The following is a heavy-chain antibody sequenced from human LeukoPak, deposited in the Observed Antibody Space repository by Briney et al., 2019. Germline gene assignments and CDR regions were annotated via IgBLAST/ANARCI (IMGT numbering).Heavy chain of an antibody. V-gene: IGHV3-53*01. CDR1: GITVSSNY. CDR2: IYSGGTT. D-gene: IGHD6-13*01. CDR3: ALDRNSNIWSYY. Sequence: GGSLRLACAVSGITVSSNYMSWVRQAPGKGLEWVSVIYSGGTTYYADSVKGRFTISRDTSKNTVYLQMNSVRAEDTAVYYCALDRNSNIWSYYWGQGTLVTVS. J-gene: IGHJ4*02.